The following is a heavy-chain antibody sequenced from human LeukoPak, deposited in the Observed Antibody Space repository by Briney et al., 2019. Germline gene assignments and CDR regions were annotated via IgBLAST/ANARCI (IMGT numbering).Heavy chain of an antibody. CDR1: GGSFSGYY. J-gene: IGHJ5*02. Sequence: KPSETLSLTCAVYGGSFSGYYWSWIRQPPGKGLEWIGEINHSGSTNYNPSLKSRVTISVDTSKNQFSLKLSPVTAADTAVYYCARTGVLQVPGRRRFDRWGQGTLVTVSS. D-gene: IGHD2-2*01. V-gene: IGHV4-34*01. CDR3: ARTGVLQVPGRRRFDR. CDR2: INHSGST.